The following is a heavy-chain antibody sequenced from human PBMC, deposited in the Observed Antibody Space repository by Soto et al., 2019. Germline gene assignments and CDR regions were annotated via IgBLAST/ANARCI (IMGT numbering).Heavy chain of an antibody. CDR1: GFTFSSYA. D-gene: IGHD3-22*01. V-gene: IGHV3-23*01. CDR2: ISGSGGST. J-gene: IGHJ3*02. Sequence: GESLKISCAASGFTFSSYAMSWVRQAPGKGLEWVSAISGSGGSTYYADSVKGRFTISRDNSKNTLYLQMNSLRAEDTAVYYCAKSITMIVVVADAFDIWGQGTMVTVSS. CDR3: AKSITMIVVVADAFDI.